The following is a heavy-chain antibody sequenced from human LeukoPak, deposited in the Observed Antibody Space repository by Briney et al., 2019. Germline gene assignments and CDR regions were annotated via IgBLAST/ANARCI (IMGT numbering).Heavy chain of an antibody. CDR2: IKQDGSEK. CDR1: GFTFSSYS. J-gene: IGHJ6*03. CDR3: ARGSGSYYLFYYYYMDV. V-gene: IGHV3-7*01. Sequence: GGSLRLSCAASGFTFSSYSMNWVRQTPGKGLEWVANIKQDGSEKYYVDSVKGRFTISRDNAKNSLYLQMNSLRAEDTAVYYCARGSGSYYLFYYYYMDVWGKGTTVTISS. D-gene: IGHD3-10*01.